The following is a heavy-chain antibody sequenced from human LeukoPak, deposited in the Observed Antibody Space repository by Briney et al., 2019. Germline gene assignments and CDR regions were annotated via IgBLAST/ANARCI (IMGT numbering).Heavy chain of an antibody. D-gene: IGHD3-22*01. Sequence: GGSLRLSCAASGFTFSSYAMRWVRQAPGKGLEWVSTISGSGGGTYYADSVKGRFTISRDNSKNTLFLQMNSLRAEDTAVYYCAKGATVVVVTTIQYWGQGTLVTVSS. CDR3: AKGATVVVVTTIQY. V-gene: IGHV3-23*01. CDR2: ISGSGGGT. CDR1: GFTFSSYA. J-gene: IGHJ1*01.